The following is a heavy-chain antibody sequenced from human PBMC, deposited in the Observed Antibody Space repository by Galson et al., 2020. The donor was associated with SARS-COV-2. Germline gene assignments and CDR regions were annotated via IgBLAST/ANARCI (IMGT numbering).Heavy chain of an antibody. CDR1: GFTFSDYT. CDR2: ISISGSYK. D-gene: IGHD3-16*01. V-gene: IGHV3-21*01. J-gene: IGHJ2*01. CDR3: ARAVGVSPVYYWYFDV. Sequence: KIGESLKISCAASGFTFSDYTINWVRQAPGKGLEWVSAISISGSYKFYADSVKGRFTISRDNAKNSLYLQMNSLRAEDTALYYCARAVGVSPVYYWYFDVWGRGTLVTVSS.